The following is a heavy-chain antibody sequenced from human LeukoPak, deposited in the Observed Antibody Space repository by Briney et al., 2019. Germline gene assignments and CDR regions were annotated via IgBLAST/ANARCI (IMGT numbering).Heavy chain of an antibody. CDR1: GFTFSSYG. V-gene: IGHV4-34*01. CDR2: INHSGST. CDR3: ARGTPSVI. J-gene: IGHJ3*02. Sequence: PGGSLRLSCAASGFTFSSYGMHWIRQPPGKGLEWIGEINHSGSTNYNPSLKSRVTISVDTSKNQFSLKLSSVTAADTAVYYCARGTPSVIWGQGTMVTVSS. D-gene: IGHD3-10*01.